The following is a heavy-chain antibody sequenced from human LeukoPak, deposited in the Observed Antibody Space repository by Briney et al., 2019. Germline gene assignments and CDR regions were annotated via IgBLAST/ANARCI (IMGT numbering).Heavy chain of an antibody. V-gene: IGHV1-18*01. CDR3: VRDGIGAQAWFDP. Sequence: ASVKVPCKASGYTFTNYGFSWVRQAPGQGLEWMGWISANNGHTNYAEKLQGRVTMTTDTSTSTAYMELKSLRSDDTAVYYCVRDGIGAQAWFDPWGQGTLVTVSS. CDR2: ISANNGHT. J-gene: IGHJ5*02. D-gene: IGHD3-10*01. CDR1: GYTFTNYG.